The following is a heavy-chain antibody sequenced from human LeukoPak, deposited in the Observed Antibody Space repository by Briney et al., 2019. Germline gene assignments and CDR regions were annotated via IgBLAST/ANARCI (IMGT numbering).Heavy chain of an antibody. CDR2: ISSSSSYI. J-gene: IGHJ4*02. Sequence: GGSLRLSCAASGFTFSSYSMDWVRQAPGKGLEWVSSISSSSSYIYYADSVKGRFTISRDNAKNSLYLQMNSLRAEDTAVYYCARGGWFIVDYWGQGTLVTVSS. CDR1: GFTFSSYS. CDR3: ARGGWFIVDY. D-gene: IGHD3-10*01. V-gene: IGHV3-21*01.